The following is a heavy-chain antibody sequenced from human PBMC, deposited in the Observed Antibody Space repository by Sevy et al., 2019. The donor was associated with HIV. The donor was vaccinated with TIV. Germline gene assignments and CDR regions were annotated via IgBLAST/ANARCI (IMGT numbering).Heavy chain of an antibody. J-gene: IGHJ6*03. D-gene: IGHD5-12*01. V-gene: IGHV3-74*01. CDR1: GFTFSSYW. CDR3: ARGLSGYDLYYYYYYMDV. Sequence: GGSLRLSCAASGFTFSSYWMHWVRQAPGKGLVWVSRINSDGSSTSYADSLKGRFTISRDNAKNTLYLQMNSLRAEDTAVYYCARGLSGYDLYYYYYYMDVWGKGTTVTVSS. CDR2: INSDGSST.